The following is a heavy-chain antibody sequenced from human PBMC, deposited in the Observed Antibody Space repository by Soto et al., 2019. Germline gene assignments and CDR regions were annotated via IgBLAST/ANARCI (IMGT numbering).Heavy chain of an antibody. CDR1: GFSLSTGGMG. D-gene: IGHD2-21*02. J-gene: IGHJ6*02. CDR2: IYWDDDK. V-gene: IGHV2-5*02. CDR3: VHSRCGGDCLQSYSSHYYYGMDV. Sequence: QITLKESGPPLVKPTQTLTLTCTFSGFSLSTGGMGVGWIRQPPGKALEWLALIYWDDDKRYSPSLKSRLTTPKDTTKNQVVLTMTNMDPVDTATYYCVHSRCGGDCLQSYSSHYYYGMDVWGQGTTVTVSS.